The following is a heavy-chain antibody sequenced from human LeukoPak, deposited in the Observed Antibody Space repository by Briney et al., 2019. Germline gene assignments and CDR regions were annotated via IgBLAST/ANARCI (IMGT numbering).Heavy chain of an antibody. CDR3: ARGGFLGPDY. D-gene: IGHD3-16*01. Sequence: GGSLRLSCAASGFTFSSYAMTWVRQAPGKGLGWVSTISDSGGNTYYADSVAGRFTISRGNSRDTLYLQMNSLRADDPAVYFCARGGFLGPDYWGQGTLVTVSS. V-gene: IGHV3-23*01. CDR1: GFTFSSYA. CDR2: ISDSGGNT. J-gene: IGHJ4*02.